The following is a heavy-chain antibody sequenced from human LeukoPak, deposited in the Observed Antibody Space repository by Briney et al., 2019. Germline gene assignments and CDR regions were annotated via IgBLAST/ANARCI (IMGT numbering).Heavy chain of an antibody. Sequence: GGSLRLSCAASGFTISSDEMNWARQVPGKGLEWISYIPSSGSPIYYADSVKGRFSISRDTAKNSLYLQMNSLRAEDTAVYYCARGGSSRPLAHWGRGTLVTVSS. J-gene: IGHJ4*02. CDR3: ARGGSSRPLAH. CDR2: IPSSGSPI. D-gene: IGHD1-1*01. V-gene: IGHV3-48*03. CDR1: GFTISSDE.